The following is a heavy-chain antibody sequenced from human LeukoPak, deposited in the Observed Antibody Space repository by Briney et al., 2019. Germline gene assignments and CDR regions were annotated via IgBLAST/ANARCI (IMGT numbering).Heavy chain of an antibody. CDR1: GGSFSGYY. D-gene: IGHD2-21*02. Sequence: TSETLSLTCTVFGGSFSGYYWSWIRQPPDKGLEWIGEINPSGSTNYNPSLKTRVTISTDTSKNHFSLNLNSVTAADTGVYYCVRGSRVYCGGDCYCYWGQGTLVTVSS. V-gene: IGHV4-34*01. CDR3: VRGSRVYCGGDCYCY. J-gene: IGHJ4*02. CDR2: INPSGST.